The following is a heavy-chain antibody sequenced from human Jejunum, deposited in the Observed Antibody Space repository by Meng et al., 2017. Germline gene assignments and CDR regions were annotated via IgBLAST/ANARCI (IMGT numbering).Heavy chain of an antibody. D-gene: IGHD1-7*01. CDR1: CGCSSIYW. V-gene: IGHV4-4*02. J-gene: IGHJ4*02. CDR3: ARGWKYAWFN. CDR2: MHQSGSS. Sequence: LKESAQGLVRLAGALALTCAASCGCSSIYWSGWLRLPPVQGIERIGDMHQSGSSNYNPSLKSRLSMSVDESKNHFSLKLNSVAAADTAVYYCARGWKYAWFNWGQGTLVTVSS.